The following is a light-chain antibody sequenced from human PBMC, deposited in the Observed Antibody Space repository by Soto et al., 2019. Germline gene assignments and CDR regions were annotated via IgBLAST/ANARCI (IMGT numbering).Light chain of an antibody. CDR1: SSNIGGNS. CDR2: DDN. J-gene: IGLJ1*01. V-gene: IGLV1-51*01. CDR3: GSWYSSLSAYV. Sequence: QSVLTQPPSVSAAPGQKVTISCSGSSSNIGGNSVSWYQQLPGTAPKLLIYDDNRRPSGIPDRLSGSKSGTSATLGITGFQTGDEADYYCGSWYSSLSAYVFGTGTKVTVL.